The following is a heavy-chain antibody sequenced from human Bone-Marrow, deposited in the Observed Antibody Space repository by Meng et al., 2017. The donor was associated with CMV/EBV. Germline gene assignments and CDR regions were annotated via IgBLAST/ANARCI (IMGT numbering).Heavy chain of an antibody. D-gene: IGHD3-3*01. CDR2: MNPNSGNT. V-gene: IGHV1-8*02. J-gene: IGHJ5*02. Sequence: ASVKVSCKASGGTFSSYTISWVRQAPGQGLEWMGWMNPNSGNTGYAQKFQGRVTMTRNTSISTAYMELSSLRSEDTAVYYCARGGFLEWVESGGWFDPWGQGTLVTVSS. CDR1: GGTFSSYT. CDR3: ARGGFLEWVESGGWFDP.